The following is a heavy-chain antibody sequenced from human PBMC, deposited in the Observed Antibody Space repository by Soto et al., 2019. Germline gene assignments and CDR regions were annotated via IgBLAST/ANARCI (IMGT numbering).Heavy chain of an antibody. D-gene: IGHD3-22*01. CDR2: IKQDGSEK. CDR1: VFTFSSYW. V-gene: IGHV3-7*03. CDR3: AAVYYYDSSAYC. J-gene: IGHJ4*02. Sequence: EVQLVESGGGLVQPGGSLRLSCAASVFTFSSYWMSWVRQAPGKGLEWVANIKQDGSEKYYVDSVKGRFTISRDNAKNSLYLQMNSLRAEDTAVYYCAAVYYYDSSAYCWGQGTLVTVSS.